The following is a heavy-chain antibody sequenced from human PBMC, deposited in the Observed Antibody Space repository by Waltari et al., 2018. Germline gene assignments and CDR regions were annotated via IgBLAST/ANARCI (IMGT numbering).Heavy chain of an antibody. Sequence: QVTLKESGPVLVKPTETLTLTCTVSGFSLSNARMGVSWIRQPPGKALEWFAHIFSNDEKSYSTSLKSSLTISKDTSKSQVVLTMTNMDPVDTATYYCARMEGWLRSDWFDPWGQGTLVTVSS. J-gene: IGHJ5*02. V-gene: IGHV2-26*01. D-gene: IGHD5-12*01. CDR3: ARMEGWLRSDWFDP. CDR2: IFSNDEK. CDR1: GFSLSNARMG.